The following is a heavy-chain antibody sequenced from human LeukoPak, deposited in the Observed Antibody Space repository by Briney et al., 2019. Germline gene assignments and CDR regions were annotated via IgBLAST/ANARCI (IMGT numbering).Heavy chain of an antibody. D-gene: IGHD3-10*01. CDR2: VSGSGGRT. CDR1: GFTFSNYG. V-gene: IGHV3-23*01. J-gene: IGHJ4*02. Sequence: GGTLRLSCAASGFTFSNYGMSWVRQSPGKGLEWVSRVSGSGGRTYYADSVKGRFTISGDNSKNTLSLQMNNLRADDTAVYYCAKSYASGSFYDYWGQGTLVTVSS. CDR3: AKSYASGSFYDY.